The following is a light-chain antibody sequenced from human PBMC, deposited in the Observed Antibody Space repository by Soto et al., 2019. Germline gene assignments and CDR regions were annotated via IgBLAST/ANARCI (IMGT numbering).Light chain of an antibody. V-gene: IGLV2-14*03. CDR2: DVS. J-gene: IGLJ2*01. Sequence: QSVLTQPASVSGSPGQSITISCTGTSSDVGAYIFVSWYQHHPDKAPTLMIYDVSNRPSGVSHRFSGSKSGNTASLTISGLQAEDEADYYCSSYTSSSTLGHVIFGGGTKLTVL. CDR3: SSYTSSSTLGHVI. CDR1: SSDVGAYIF.